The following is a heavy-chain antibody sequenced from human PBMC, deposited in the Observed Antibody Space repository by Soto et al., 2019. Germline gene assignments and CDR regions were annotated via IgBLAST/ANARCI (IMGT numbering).Heavy chain of an antibody. CDR1: GFSFINYW. CDR2: IYTGDSEI. Sequence: PGESLKISCKGSGFSFINYWIGWVRQMPGKGLEWMGIIYTGDSEIRYSPSSQGQVTISGDKSIDTAYLQWNSLKASDTAMYYCVRLVYYYGSGSYLDIWGQGTMVTVSS. J-gene: IGHJ3*02. CDR3: VRLVYYYGSGSYLDI. D-gene: IGHD3-10*01. V-gene: IGHV5-51*01.